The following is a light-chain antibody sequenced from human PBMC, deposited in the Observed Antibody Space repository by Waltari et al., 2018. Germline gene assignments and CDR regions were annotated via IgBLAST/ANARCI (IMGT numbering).Light chain of an antibody. CDR2: DVS. Sequence: QSALTQPASVSGSPGQSITISCTGTSSDVGAYNYVSWYQQHPGKAPKLMIYDVSNRPSGVSKRFSGSKSGNTASLTISGLQAEDEADYYCSSYTSSITYVFGTGTEVTVL. CDR3: SSYTSSITYV. V-gene: IGLV2-14*03. J-gene: IGLJ1*01. CDR1: SSDVGAYNY.